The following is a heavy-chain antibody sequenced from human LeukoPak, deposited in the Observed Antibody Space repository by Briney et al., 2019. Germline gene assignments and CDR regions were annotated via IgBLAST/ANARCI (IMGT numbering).Heavy chain of an antibody. CDR3: ARGPSPYCSGDSCYSFLYFPH. CDR1: GYTFSSYD. Sequence: ASVKVSCKSSGYTFSSYDINWVRQATGQGLEWMGCMNANSGNTGCAQKFQGRVTMTRDTSISTAYMELSTLRSEDTAVYYCARGPSPYCSGDSCYSFLYFPHWGQGTLVTVSS. D-gene: IGHD2-15*01. V-gene: IGHV1-8*01. CDR2: MNANSGNT. J-gene: IGHJ1*01.